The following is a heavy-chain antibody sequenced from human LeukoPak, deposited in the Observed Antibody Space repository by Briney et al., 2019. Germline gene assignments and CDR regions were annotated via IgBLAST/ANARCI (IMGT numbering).Heavy chain of an antibody. Sequence: GGSLRLSCAGSGFNFSSFVMTWVRQAPGKGLEWVSSISASGRGTYYADSVKGRFTISRDNAKNTLYLQMNSLRAEDTAVYCCARVGYSSSWYSPYYFDYWGQGTLVTVSS. CDR3: ARVGYSSSWYSPYYFDY. V-gene: IGHV3-23*01. D-gene: IGHD6-13*01. J-gene: IGHJ4*02. CDR2: ISASGRGT. CDR1: GFNFSSFV.